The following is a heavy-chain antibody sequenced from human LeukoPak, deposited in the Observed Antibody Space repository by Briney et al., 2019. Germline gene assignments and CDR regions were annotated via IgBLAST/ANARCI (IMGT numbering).Heavy chain of an antibody. D-gene: IGHD4-17*01. J-gene: IGHJ6*02. Sequence: GGSLRLSCGVSGFIFSDYWMHWVRQVPGKGLLWVARINTDGSSISYADSVKGRFTISRDNAKNSLYLQMNSLRAEDTAVYYCARDLTGYGDSGMDVWGRGTTVTVSS. CDR1: GFIFSDYW. V-gene: IGHV3-74*01. CDR3: ARDLTGYGDSGMDV. CDR2: INTDGSSI.